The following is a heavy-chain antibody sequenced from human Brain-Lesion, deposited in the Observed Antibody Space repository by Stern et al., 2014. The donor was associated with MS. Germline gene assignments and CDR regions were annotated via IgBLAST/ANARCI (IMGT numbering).Heavy chain of an antibody. CDR2: LSSSGNP. D-gene: IGHD3-3*01. Sequence: VQLVESGPGLVKPSQTLSLTCTVSGGAVSSGDRYWSWIRQHPEKGLGWVGYLSSSGNPYYNPSLESRVTISMDRSKNQFSLKLRSVTAADTAVYYCARVTEFLRFFYPDYWGQGIRVTVSS. CDR1: GGAVSSGDRY. J-gene: IGHJ4*02. V-gene: IGHV4-31*03. CDR3: ARVTEFLRFFYPDY.